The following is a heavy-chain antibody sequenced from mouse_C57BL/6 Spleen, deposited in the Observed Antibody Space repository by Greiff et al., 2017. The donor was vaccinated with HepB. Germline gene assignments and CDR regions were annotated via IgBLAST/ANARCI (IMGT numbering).Heavy chain of an antibody. Sequence: QVQLQQPGAELVKPGASVKMSCKASGYTFTSYWITWVKQRPGQGLEWIGDIYPGSGSTNYNEKFKSKATLTVDTSSSTAYMQLSSLTSEDSAVYYCARYDYGSSYPDYYAMDYWGQGTSVTVSS. CDR1: GYTFTSYW. D-gene: IGHD1-1*01. CDR3: ARYDYGSSYPDYYAMDY. V-gene: IGHV1-55*01. J-gene: IGHJ4*01. CDR2: IYPGSGST.